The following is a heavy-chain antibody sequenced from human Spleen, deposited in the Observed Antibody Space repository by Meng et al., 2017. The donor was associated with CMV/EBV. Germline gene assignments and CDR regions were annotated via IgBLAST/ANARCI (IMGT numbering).Heavy chain of an antibody. Sequence: FTGYYVHWVRQAPGQGLEWMGWINPDRGGTENAQKFRGRVTMTRDTSISTAYMELRSLRSDDTAVYYCAILATDYYGSGSHNRLFDYWGQGTLVTVSS. D-gene: IGHD3-10*01. J-gene: IGHJ4*02. V-gene: IGHV1-2*02. CDR2: INPDRGGT. CDR1: FTGYY. CDR3: AILATDYYGSGSHNRLFDY.